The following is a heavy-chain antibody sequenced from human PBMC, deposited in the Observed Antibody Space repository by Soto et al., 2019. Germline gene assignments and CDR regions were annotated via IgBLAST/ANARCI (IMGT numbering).Heavy chain of an antibody. CDR1: GGSFSGYY. CDR3: ARAYDYRDPRDAFDT. CDR2: INHAGST. Sequence: SETLSLTCAVYGGSFSGYYWNWIRQPPGKGLEWIGKINHAGSTNYNPSLKSRLSISVDTSKNQVSLKLTSLTAADTAVYFCARAYDYRDPRDAFDTRGQGTLVTVSS. D-gene: IGHD4-17*01. J-gene: IGHJ3*02. V-gene: IGHV4-34*01.